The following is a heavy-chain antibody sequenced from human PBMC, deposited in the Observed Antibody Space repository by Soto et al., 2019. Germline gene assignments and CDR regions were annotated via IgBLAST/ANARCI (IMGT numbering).Heavy chain of an antibody. Sequence: SETLSLTCTVSGGSISSYYWSWIRQPPGKGLEWIGYIYYSGSTYYNPSLKSRVTISVDRSKNQFSLKLSSVTAADTAVYYCARGALRWSTSWDFDYWGQGILVTVSS. CDR2: IYYSGST. CDR1: GGSISSYY. J-gene: IGHJ4*02. V-gene: IGHV4-59*12. D-gene: IGHD4-17*01. CDR3: ARGALRWSTSWDFDY.